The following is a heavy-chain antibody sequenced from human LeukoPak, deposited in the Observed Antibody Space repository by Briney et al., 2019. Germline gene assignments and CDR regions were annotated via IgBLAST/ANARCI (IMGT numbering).Heavy chain of an antibody. CDR2: ISAYNGNT. CDR3: AREGTTVTTDYYDYYMDV. Sequence: GASVKVSCKASGYTFTSYGISWVRQAPGQGLEWMGWISAYNGNTNYAQKLQGRVTMATDTSTSTAYMELRSLRSDDTAVYYCAREGTTVTTDYYDYYMDVWGKGTTVTVSS. D-gene: IGHD4-17*01. CDR1: GYTFTSYG. V-gene: IGHV1-18*01. J-gene: IGHJ6*03.